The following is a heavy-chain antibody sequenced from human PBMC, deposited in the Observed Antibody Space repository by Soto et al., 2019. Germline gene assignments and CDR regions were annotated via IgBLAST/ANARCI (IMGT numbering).Heavy chain of an antibody. J-gene: IGHJ4*02. D-gene: IGHD1-26*01. CDR3: ARDRWEMATIHLGDY. CDR2: IKQDGSES. V-gene: IGHV3-7*05. CDR1: GFTFSSYW. Sequence: EVQLVESGGGLVQPGGSLRLSCVASGFTFSSYWMSWVRQAPGKGLEWLANIKQDGSESHYVDSVKGRFSISRDTAKNSLYLQMNSLRAEDTAVYYCARDRWEMATIHLGDYWGQGTLVTVSS.